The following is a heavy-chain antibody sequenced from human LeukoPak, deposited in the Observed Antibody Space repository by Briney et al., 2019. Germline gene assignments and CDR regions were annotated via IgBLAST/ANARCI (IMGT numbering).Heavy chain of an antibody. CDR2: IYHSGST. CDR1: GGSISSYY. D-gene: IGHD3-16*02. CDR3: ARALHDYVWGSYRSYFDY. J-gene: IGHJ4*02. Sequence: SETLSLTCTVSGGSISSYYWSWIRQPPGKGLEWIGSIYHSGSTYYNPSLKSRVTISVDTSKNQFSLKLSSVTAADTAVYYCARALHDYVWGSYRSYFDYWGQGTLVTVSS. V-gene: IGHV4-59*08.